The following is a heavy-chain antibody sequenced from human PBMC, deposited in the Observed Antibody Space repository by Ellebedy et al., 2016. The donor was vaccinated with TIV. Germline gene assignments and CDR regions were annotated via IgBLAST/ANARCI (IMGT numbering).Heavy chain of an antibody. CDR3: ARDGGDGYNPSFD. Sequence: AASVKVSCKASGYTFTSYGISWVRQAPGQGLEWMGWISAYNGSTKYARKLQGRVTMTTDTSTSTAYMELRSLRSDDTAVYYCARDGGDGYNPSFDWGQGTLVTVSS. J-gene: IGHJ4*02. CDR2: ISAYNGST. V-gene: IGHV1-18*04. CDR1: GYTFTSYG. D-gene: IGHD5-24*01.